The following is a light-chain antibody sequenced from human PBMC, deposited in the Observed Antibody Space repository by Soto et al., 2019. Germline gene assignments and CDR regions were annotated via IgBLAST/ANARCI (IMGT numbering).Light chain of an antibody. J-gene: IGLJ2*01. CDR3: QVWDSSTDHVV. V-gene: IGLV3-21*04. CDR2: YDI. Sequence: SYELTQPPSVSVAPGKTARITCGGNNIGSKSVHWYQQKPGQAPVLVIYYDIDRPSGIPERFSGSHSGTTATLTISRVEAGDEADYYCQVWDSSTDHVVFGGGTKLTVL. CDR1: NIGSKS.